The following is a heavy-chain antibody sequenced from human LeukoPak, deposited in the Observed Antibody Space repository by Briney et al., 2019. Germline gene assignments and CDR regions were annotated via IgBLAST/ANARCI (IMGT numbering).Heavy chain of an antibody. J-gene: IGHJ4*02. D-gene: IGHD3-22*01. V-gene: IGHV3-9*03. CDR1: GFTFDDYA. CDR2: ISWNSNSI. Sequence: GGSLRLXCAASGFTFDDYAMHWVRQAPGKGLEWVSSISWNSNSIDYADSVKGRFTISRDNAKNSLYLQLNSLRAEDMALYYCARGRYYHDTSGYYSLDYWGQGTLVTVSS. CDR3: ARGRYYHDTSGYYSLDY.